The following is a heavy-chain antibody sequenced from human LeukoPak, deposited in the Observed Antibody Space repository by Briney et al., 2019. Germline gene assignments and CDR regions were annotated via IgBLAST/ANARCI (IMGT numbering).Heavy chain of an antibody. V-gene: IGHV1-69*13. CDR3: ASPLEGSSSWQYRPEMGPFDY. J-gene: IGHJ4*02. Sequence: ASVKVSCKASGGTFSSYAISWVRQAPGQGLEWMGGIIPIFGTANYAQKFQGRVTITADESTSTAYMELSSLRSEDTAVYYCASPLEGSSSWQYRPEMGPFDYWGQGTLVTVSS. CDR2: IIPIFGTA. CDR1: GGTFSSYA. D-gene: IGHD6-13*01.